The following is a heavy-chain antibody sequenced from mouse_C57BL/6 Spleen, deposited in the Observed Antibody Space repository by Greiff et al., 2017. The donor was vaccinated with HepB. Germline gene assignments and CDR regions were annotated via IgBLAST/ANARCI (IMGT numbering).Heavy chain of an antibody. Sequence: VKLEESGAELVRPGTSVKLSCKASGYTFTSYWMHWVKQRPGQGLEWIGVIDPSDSYTNYNQKFKGKATLTVDISSSTAYMQLSSLTSEDSAVYYCARGRGYDPSYAMDYWGQGTSVTVSS. CDR1: GYTFTSYW. D-gene: IGHD2-2*01. CDR2: IDPSDSYT. CDR3: ARGRGYDPSYAMDY. J-gene: IGHJ4*01. V-gene: IGHV1-59*01.